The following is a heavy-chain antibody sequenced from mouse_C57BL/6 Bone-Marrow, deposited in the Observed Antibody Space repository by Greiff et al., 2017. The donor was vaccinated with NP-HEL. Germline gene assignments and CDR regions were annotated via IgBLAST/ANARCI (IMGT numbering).Heavy chain of an antibody. CDR3: ARDEDDPYYFDY. CDR1: GYSITSGYY. V-gene: IGHV3-6*01. J-gene: IGHJ2*01. Sequence: EVQLVESGPGLVKPSQSLSLTCSVTGYSITSGYYWNWIRQFPGNKLEWMGYISYDGSNNYNPSLKNRISITRDTSKNQFFLKLNSVTTEDTATYDCARDEDDPYYFDYWGQGTTLTVSS. CDR2: ISYDGSN.